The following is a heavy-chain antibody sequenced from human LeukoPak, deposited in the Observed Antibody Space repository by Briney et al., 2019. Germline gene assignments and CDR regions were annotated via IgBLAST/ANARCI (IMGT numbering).Heavy chain of an antibody. CDR2: IYHSGST. CDR1: GYSISSGYY. V-gene: IGHV4-38-2*02. J-gene: IGHJ4*02. CDR3: AALIRGVPHQIDY. D-gene: IGHD3-10*01. Sequence: PSETLSLTCTVSGYSISSGYYWAWIRQPPGKGLEWIGSIYHSGSTYYNPSLKSRVTISVDTSKNQFSLKLSSVAAADTAVYYCAALIRGVPHQIDYWGQGTLVTVSS.